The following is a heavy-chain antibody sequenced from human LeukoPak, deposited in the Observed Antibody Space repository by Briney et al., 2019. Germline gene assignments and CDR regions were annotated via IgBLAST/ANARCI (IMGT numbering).Heavy chain of an antibody. Sequence: GGSLRLSCAASGFTFSGHYMDWVRQAPGKGLEWVSAISGSGGSTYNADSVKGRFTISRDNSKNTLYLQMNSLRAEDTAVYYCAKGWAGGKLANWFDPWGQGTLVTVSS. CDR2: ISGSGGST. J-gene: IGHJ5*02. V-gene: IGHV3-23*01. D-gene: IGHD3-16*01. CDR1: GFTFSGHY. CDR3: AKGWAGGKLANWFDP.